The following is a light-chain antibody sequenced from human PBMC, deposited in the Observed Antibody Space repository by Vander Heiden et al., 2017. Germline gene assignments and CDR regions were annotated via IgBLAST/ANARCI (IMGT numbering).Light chain of an antibody. CDR2: DAS. Sequence: EIVLTQSPATLSLSPGERATLSCRASQSVSSYLAWYQQKPGQAPRLLIYDASNRATGSPDRFSGSGYGTDFTLTISSLEPEEFAVYYCQQRSNGHPVSLTFGGGTKVEIK. CDR1: QSVSSY. CDR3: QQRSNGHPVSLT. V-gene: IGKV3-11*01. J-gene: IGKJ4*01.